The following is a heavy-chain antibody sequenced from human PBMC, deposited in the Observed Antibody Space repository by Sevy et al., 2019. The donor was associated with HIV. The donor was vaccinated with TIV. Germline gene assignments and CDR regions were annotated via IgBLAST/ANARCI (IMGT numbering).Heavy chain of an antibody. D-gene: IGHD3-16*01. Sequence: GGSLRLSRAASGFTFSNAWMSWVRQAPGKGLEWVGRIKSKSDGGTTDYAAPVKGRFIISRDDSKNTLHLQMNSLKTEDTAMYYCTTMNWGRGMDVWGQGTTVTVSS. V-gene: IGHV3-15*01. CDR2: IKSKSDGGTT. J-gene: IGHJ6*02. CDR3: TTMNWGRGMDV. CDR1: GFTFSNAW.